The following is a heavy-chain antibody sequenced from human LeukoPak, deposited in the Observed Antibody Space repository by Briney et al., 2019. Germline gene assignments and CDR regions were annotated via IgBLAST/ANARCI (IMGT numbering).Heavy chain of an antibody. Sequence: SVKVSCKASGGTFSSYAISWVRQAPGQGLVWMGGIIPIFGTANYAQKFQGRVTITADESTSTAYMELSSLRSEDTAVYYCARMYCSSTGCEPWGQGTLVTVSS. CDR2: IIPIFGTA. J-gene: IGHJ5*02. CDR1: GGTFSSYA. D-gene: IGHD2-2*01. V-gene: IGHV1-69*13. CDR3: ARMYCSSTGCEP.